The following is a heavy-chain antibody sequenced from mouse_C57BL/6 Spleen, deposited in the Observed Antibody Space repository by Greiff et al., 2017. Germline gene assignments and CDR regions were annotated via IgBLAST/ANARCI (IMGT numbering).Heavy chain of an antibody. V-gene: IGHV1-63*01. CDR1: GYTFTNYW. J-gene: IGHJ3*01. CDR3: ARRGDDYDVAWFAY. D-gene: IGHD2-4*01. CDR2: IYPGGGYT. Sequence: QVQLKESGAELVRPGTSVKMSCKASGYTFTNYWIGWAKQRPGHGLEWIGDIYPGGGYTNYNEKFKGKATLTADKSSSTAYMQFSSLTSEDSAIYYYARRGDDYDVAWFAYWGQGTLVTVSA.